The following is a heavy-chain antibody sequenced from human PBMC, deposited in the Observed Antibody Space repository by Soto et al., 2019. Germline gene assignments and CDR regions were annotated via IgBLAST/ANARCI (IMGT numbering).Heavy chain of an antibody. CDR2: ISSRASHI. V-gene: IGHV3-21*04. CDR1: GFSFSSYC. CDR3: ARGYTGYCSGGTCYWFDP. J-gene: IGHJ5*02. Sequence: EVQLVESGGGLVKPGGSLRLSCAASGFSFSSYCMNWVRQAAGKGLEWVSSISSRASHINYADSVKGRFTISRDNAKKSLYLQMNSLRAEDTAVYYCARGYTGYCSGGTCYWFDPWGQGTLVTVSS. D-gene: IGHD2-15*01.